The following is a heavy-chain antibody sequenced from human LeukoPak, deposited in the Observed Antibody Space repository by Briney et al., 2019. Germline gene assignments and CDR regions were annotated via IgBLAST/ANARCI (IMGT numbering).Heavy chain of an antibody. CDR2: IKSKADGETT. CDR1: GFSFTNAW. V-gene: IGHV3-15*05. D-gene: IGHD3-10*01. J-gene: IGHJ4*02. Sequence: GGSLRLSCAASGFSFTNAWMTWVRQAPGKGLEWVGRIKSKADGETTDYAAPAKGRCTMSRDDSKATLYLQMNYVSTEDTAVYYCTTDLAITMIRGVIVYWGQGTLVTVSS. CDR3: TTDLAITMIRGVIVY.